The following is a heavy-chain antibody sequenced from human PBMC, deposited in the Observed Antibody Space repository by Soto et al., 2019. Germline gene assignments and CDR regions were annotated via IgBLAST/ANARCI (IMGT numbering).Heavy chain of an antibody. Sequence: GGSLRLSCAASGFTFSSYWMHWVRQAPGKGLVWVSRINSDGSSTSYADSVKGRFTISRDNAKNTLYLQMNSLRAEDTAVYYCARHVPDTTVVTPFDYWGQGTLVTVSS. CDR2: INSDGSST. V-gene: IGHV3-74*01. J-gene: IGHJ4*02. CDR1: GFTFSSYW. D-gene: IGHD4-17*01. CDR3: ARHVPDTTVVTPFDY.